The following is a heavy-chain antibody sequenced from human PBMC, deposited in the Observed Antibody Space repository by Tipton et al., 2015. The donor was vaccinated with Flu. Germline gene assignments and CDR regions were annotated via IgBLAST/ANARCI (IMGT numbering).Heavy chain of an antibody. J-gene: IGHJ5*02. D-gene: IGHD1-1*01. CDR2: IWYDGSNK. CDR3: ARGTKLERRWSWFDP. V-gene: IGHV3-33*01. CDR1: GFTFSSYG. Sequence: SLRLSCAASGFTFSSYGMHWVRQAPGKGLEWVAVIWYDGSNKYYADSVKGRFTISRDNSKNTLYLQMNSLRAEDTAVYYCARGTKLERRWSWFDPWGQGTLVTVSS.